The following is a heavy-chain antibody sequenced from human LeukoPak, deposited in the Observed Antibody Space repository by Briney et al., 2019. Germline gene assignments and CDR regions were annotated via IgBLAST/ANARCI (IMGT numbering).Heavy chain of an antibody. CDR2: IYYSGST. Sequence: SETLPLTCTVSGGSISSYYWSWIRQPPGKGLEWIGYIYYSGSTNYNPSLKSRVTISVDTSKNQFSLKLSSVTAADTAVYYCARTDILTGYYHFDYWGQGTLVTVSS. CDR3: ARTDILTGYYHFDY. D-gene: IGHD3-9*01. CDR1: GGSISSYY. J-gene: IGHJ4*02. V-gene: IGHV4-59*01.